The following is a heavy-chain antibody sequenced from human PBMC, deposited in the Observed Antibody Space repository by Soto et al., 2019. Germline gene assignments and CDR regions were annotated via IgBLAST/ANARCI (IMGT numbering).Heavy chain of an antibody. J-gene: IGHJ4*02. CDR1: GGIFSSNT. CDR2: IIPPFGTA. V-gene: IGHV1-69*06. D-gene: IGHD2-21*02. Sequence: QVYLVQSGAEVKKPGSSVKISCKASGGIFSSNTINWVRQAAGQGLEWMGGIIPPFGTANYAEKFQGRVPMTADKYTKTAYMELTSLRSEDTAVYYCASKAACGGDCYAFDSWGQGTVVTVSS. CDR3: ASKAACGGDCYAFDS.